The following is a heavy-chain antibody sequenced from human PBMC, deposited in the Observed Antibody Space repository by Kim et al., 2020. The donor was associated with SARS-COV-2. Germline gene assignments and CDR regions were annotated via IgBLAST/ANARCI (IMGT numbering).Heavy chain of an antibody. Sequence: GGSLRLSCAASGFTFSSYAMHWVRQAPGKGLEYVSAISSNGGSTYYANSVKGRFTISRDNSKNTLYLQMGSLRAEDMAVYYCARALGGYCSSTSCYTPRGLYYYYGMDVWGQGTMVTVSS. CDR1: GFTFSSYA. J-gene: IGHJ6*02. D-gene: IGHD2-2*01. CDR2: ISSNGGST. V-gene: IGHV3-64*01. CDR3: ARALGGYCSSTSCYTPRGLYYYYGMDV.